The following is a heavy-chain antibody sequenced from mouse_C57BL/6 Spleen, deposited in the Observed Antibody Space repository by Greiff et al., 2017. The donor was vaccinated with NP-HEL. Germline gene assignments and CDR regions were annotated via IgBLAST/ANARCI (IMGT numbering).Heavy chain of an antibody. V-gene: IGHV1-15*01. CDR2: IDPETGGT. CDR3: TRSLLLRSLMDY. Sequence: QVQLQQSGAELVRPGASVTLSCKASGYTFTDYEMHRVKQTPVHGLEWIGAIDPETGGTAYNQKFKGKAILTADKSSSTAYMELRSLTSEDSAVYYCTRSLLLRSLMDYWGQGTSVTVSS. D-gene: IGHD1-1*01. CDR1: GYTFTDYE. J-gene: IGHJ4*01.